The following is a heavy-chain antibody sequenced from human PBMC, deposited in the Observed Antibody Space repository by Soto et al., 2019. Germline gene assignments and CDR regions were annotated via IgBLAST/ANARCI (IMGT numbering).Heavy chain of an antibody. CDR1: GDSLSKYY. D-gene: IGHD3-3*01. CDR3: ARDNNDFWSLYPLAFDY. J-gene: IGHJ4*02. CDR2: ISTSGHV. Sequence: PSETLSLTCSVSGDSLSKYYWSWIRQPAGKGLEWIGRISTSGHVVSKVSLRSRLTMSVDMSNNHFSLKLTSVTAADTAVYYCARDNNDFWSLYPLAFDYWGQGALVTVSS. V-gene: IGHV4-4*07.